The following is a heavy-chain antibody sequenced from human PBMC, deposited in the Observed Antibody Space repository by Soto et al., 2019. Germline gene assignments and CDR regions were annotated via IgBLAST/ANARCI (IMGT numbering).Heavy chain of an antibody. V-gene: IGHV3-48*03. D-gene: IGHD2-2*01. CDR1: GFTFSSYE. CDR3: ASPIFRYCSSTSCYSH. Sequence: PGGSLRLSCAASGFTFSSYEMNWVRQAPGKGLEWVSYISSSGSTIYYAGSVKGRFTISRDNAKNSLYLQMNSLRAEDTAVYYCASPIFRYCSSTSCYSHWGQGTLVTVSS. J-gene: IGHJ4*02. CDR2: ISSSGSTI.